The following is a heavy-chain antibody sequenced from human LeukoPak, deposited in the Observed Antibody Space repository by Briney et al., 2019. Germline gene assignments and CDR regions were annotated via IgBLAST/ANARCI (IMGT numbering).Heavy chain of an antibody. CDR1: GYTFTSYG. CDR3: AKEDSGYDYWALGPNAFDI. Sequence: ASVKVSCKASGYTFTSYGISWVRQAPGRGLEWMGWISAYNGNTNYAQKLQGRVTMTTDTSTSTAYMELMSLRSDDTAVYYCAKEDSGYDYWALGPNAFDIWGQGTMVTVSS. J-gene: IGHJ3*02. V-gene: IGHV1-18*01. D-gene: IGHD5-12*01. CDR2: ISAYNGNT.